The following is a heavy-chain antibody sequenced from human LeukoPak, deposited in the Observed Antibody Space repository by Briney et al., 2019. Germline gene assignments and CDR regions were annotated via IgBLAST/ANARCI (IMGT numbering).Heavy chain of an antibody. Sequence: ASVKVSCKASGYTLTGYYMHWVRQAPGQGLEWMGWINPNSGGTNYAQKFRGRVTMTRDTSISTAYMELSRLRSDDTAVYYCARDDRVLDAFDIWGQGTMVTVSS. V-gene: IGHV1-2*02. CDR3: ARDDRVLDAFDI. CDR1: GYTLTGYY. J-gene: IGHJ3*02. CDR2: INPNSGGT.